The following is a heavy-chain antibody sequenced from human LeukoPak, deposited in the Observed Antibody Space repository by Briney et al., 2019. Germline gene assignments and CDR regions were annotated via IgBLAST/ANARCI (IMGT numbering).Heavy chain of an antibody. Sequence: PGGSLRLSCAASGLTFRSQGMSWVRQAPGKGLEWVSAISGSGGSTYYADSVKGRFTISRDNSKNTLYLQMNSLRAEDTAVYYCASRLITYYYDSSGYGDAFDIWGQGTMVTVSS. CDR3: ASRLITYYYDSSGYGDAFDI. CDR2: ISGSGGST. CDR1: GLTFRSQG. J-gene: IGHJ3*02. D-gene: IGHD3-22*01. V-gene: IGHV3-23*01.